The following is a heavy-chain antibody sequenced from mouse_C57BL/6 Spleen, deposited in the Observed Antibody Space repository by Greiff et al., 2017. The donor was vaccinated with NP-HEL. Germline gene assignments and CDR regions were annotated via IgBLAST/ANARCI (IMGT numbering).Heavy chain of an antibody. CDR3: ARRVGSSLYYFDY. Sequence: EVHLVESGGGLVKPGGSLKLSCAASGFTFSDYGMHWVRQAPEKGLEWVAYISSGISTIYYADTVKGRFTISRDNAKNTLFLQMTSLRSEDTAMYYCARRVGSSLYYFDYWGQGTTLTVSS. CDR2: ISSGISTI. D-gene: IGHD1-1*01. J-gene: IGHJ2*01. V-gene: IGHV5-17*01. CDR1: GFTFSDYG.